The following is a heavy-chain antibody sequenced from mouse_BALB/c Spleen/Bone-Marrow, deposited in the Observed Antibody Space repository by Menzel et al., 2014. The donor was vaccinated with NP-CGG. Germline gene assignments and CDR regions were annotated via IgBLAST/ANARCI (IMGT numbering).Heavy chain of an antibody. J-gene: IGHJ4*01. V-gene: IGHV1S81*02. CDR2: INPSNGRS. CDR1: GYTFTSHW. D-gene: IGHD2-1*01. Sequence: VQLQQSGAELVKPGASVTLSCKASGYTFTSHWMHWVKQRPGQGLEWIGEINPSNGRSNYNEKFKSKATLTVDKSSSTAYMQLSSLTSEDSAVYYCARRGNYGAMDYWGQGTSVTVSS. CDR3: ARRGNYGAMDY.